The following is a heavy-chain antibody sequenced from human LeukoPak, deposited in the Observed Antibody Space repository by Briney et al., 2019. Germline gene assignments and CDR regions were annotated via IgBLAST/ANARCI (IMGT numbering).Heavy chain of an antibody. CDR2: ISGSGGSST. CDR1: GFTFGSYD. D-gene: IGHD6-13*01. J-gene: IGHJ4*02. Sequence: GGSLRFSCAASGFTFGSYDMSWVRQAPGKGLEWVSGISGSGGSSTYYEDSVKGRFTISRDNSKNTLYLQMNSLRAEDTAVYYCAKAIAVVGTQGIDHWGQGTLVTVSS. CDR3: AKAIAVVGTQGIDH. V-gene: IGHV3-23*01.